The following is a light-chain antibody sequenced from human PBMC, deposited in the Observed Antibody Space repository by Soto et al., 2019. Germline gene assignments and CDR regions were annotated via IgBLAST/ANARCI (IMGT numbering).Light chain of an antibody. CDR3: QHYNNWLIT. Sequence: EIVMTQSPATLSVSPGERATLSCRASQSVSSNLAWYQQKPGQAPRLLIYGASTRATGIPARFSGSGSGTEFTLTISSLQSEDFANYYCQHYNNWLITFGQGTRLEIK. J-gene: IGKJ5*01. V-gene: IGKV3-15*01. CDR1: QSVSSN. CDR2: GAS.